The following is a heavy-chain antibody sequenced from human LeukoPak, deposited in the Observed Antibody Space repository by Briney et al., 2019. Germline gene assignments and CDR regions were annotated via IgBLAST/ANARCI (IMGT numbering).Heavy chain of an antibody. CDR3: ARLGTAVIAPYAFDI. CDR1: GGSISSYY. Sequence: SETLSLTCTVSGGSISSYYWSWIRQPPGKGLEWIGYIYYSGSTNCNPSVKSRVAMSVDTSKKQFSLKLSSLPTAGPAVYYCARLGTAVIAPYAFDIWGQGTMVTVSS. CDR2: IYYSGST. D-gene: IGHD4-23*01. V-gene: IGHV4-59*01. J-gene: IGHJ3*02.